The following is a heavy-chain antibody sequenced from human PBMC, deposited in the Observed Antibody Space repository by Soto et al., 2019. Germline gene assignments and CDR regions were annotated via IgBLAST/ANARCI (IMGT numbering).Heavy chain of an antibody. CDR3: ARDHSIEQAYWGRNWFDP. CDR2: ISSSSSYI. J-gene: IGHJ5*02. CDR1: GFTFSSYS. Sequence: PGGSLRLSCAASGFTFSSYSMNWVRQAPGKGLEWVSSISSSSSYIYYADSVKGRFTISRDNAKNSLYLQMNSLRDEDTAVYYCARDHSIEQAYWGRNWFDPWGQGTLVTVSS. D-gene: IGHD7-27*01. V-gene: IGHV3-21*01.